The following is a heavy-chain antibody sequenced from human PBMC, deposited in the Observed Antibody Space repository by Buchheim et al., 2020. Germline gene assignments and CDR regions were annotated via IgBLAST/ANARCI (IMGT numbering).Heavy chain of an antibody. CDR2: ISSSSSYI. CDR3: AGYNSGYDVGYYYYGMDV. V-gene: IGHV3-21*01. Sequence: EVQLVESGGGLVKPGGSLRLSCAASGFTFSSYSMNWVRQAPGKGLEWVSSISSSSSYIYYADSVKGRFTISRDNAKNSLYLQMNSLRAEDTAVYYCAGYNSGYDVGYYYYGMDVWGQGTT. D-gene: IGHD5-12*01. J-gene: IGHJ6*02. CDR1: GFTFSSYS.